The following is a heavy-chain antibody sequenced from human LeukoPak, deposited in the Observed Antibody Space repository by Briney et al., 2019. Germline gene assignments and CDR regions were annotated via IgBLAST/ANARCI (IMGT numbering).Heavy chain of an antibody. CDR1: GFTFSDHF. D-gene: IGHD6-19*01. CDR3: VRVGSVAGSDYLDY. V-gene: IGHV3-72*01. Sequence: PGGSLSLSCAVSGFTFSDHFLDWVRQAPGKGLEWVGRSRNKAKSYTTEYAASVKGRFTISRDGSKSSLYLQMNSLKTEDTAVYYCVRVGSVAGSDYLDYWGQGTLVTVSS. CDR2: SRNKAKSYTT. J-gene: IGHJ4*02.